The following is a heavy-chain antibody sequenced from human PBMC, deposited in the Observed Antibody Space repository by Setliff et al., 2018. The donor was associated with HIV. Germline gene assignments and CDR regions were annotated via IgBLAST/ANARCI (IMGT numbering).Heavy chain of an antibody. CDR3: AKGRRGYDSRLFYYHHGMDV. CDR2: SNQSGSG. D-gene: IGHD5-12*01. V-gene: IGHV4-34*01. Sequence: PSETLSLTCVMDGGSLRDYYWSWIRQSPGKGLEWIGESNQSGSGNYNPSLKSRVTISVDTSRNEFLLNMGSVTAAATAVYYCAKGRRGYDSRLFYYHHGMDVWGQGTTVTVSS. CDR1: GGSLRDYY. J-gene: IGHJ6*02.